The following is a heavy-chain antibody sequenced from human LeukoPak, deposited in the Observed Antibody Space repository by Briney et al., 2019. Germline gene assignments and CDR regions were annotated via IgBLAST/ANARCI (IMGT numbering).Heavy chain of an antibody. CDR1: GFTFRGYA. V-gene: IGHV3-23*01. CDR3: AKEGTLYYSDRIPY. Sequence: EGSLRLSCAASGFTFRGYAMSWARQAPGKGLEWVSSISASGVSTYYADSVKGRFTISRDNSKNTLYLQMNSLRAEDTAIYYCAKEGTLYYSDRIPYWGQGTLVTVSS. CDR2: ISASGVST. D-gene: IGHD3-22*01. J-gene: IGHJ4*02.